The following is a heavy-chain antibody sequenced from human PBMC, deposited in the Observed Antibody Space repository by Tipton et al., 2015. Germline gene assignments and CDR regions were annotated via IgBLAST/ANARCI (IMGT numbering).Heavy chain of an antibody. Sequence: TLSLTCTVSGDSITANHYWGWIRQPPGKGLEWIGSIYHGGNTRYNLSHKSRVTITVDTSKNQFSLRLTSVTAADTAIYYCARDFGYCSGGSCYNPSYSDYWGQGSLVIVSS. CDR3: ARDFGYCSGGSCYNPSYSDY. CDR1: GDSITANHY. D-gene: IGHD2-15*01. J-gene: IGHJ4*02. V-gene: IGHV4-38-2*02. CDR2: IYHGGNT.